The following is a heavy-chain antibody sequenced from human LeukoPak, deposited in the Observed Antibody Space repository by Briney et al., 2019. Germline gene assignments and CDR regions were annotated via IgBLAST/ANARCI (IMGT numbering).Heavy chain of an antibody. J-gene: IGHJ4*02. D-gene: IGHD3-22*01. Sequence: ESGPTLVKPTETLTLTCTVSGFSLSNARMGVSWIRQPPGKALEWLAHIFSNDEKSYSTSLRSRLTISKDTSKSQVVLTMANMDPVDTATYYCARGYYYYSSGGIDYWGQGTLVTVSS. CDR1: GFSLSNARMG. CDR2: IFSNDEK. V-gene: IGHV2-26*01. CDR3: ARGYYYYSSGGIDY.